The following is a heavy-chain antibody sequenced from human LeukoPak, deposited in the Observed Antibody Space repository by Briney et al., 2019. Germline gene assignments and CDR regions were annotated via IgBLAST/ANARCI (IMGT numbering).Heavy chain of an antibody. D-gene: IGHD4-23*01. CDR3: ARGPNKSDGGNSGSAWFDP. V-gene: IGHV1-8*01. CDR1: GYTFTTYD. J-gene: IGHJ5*02. CDR2: MNPNSGNT. Sequence: ASVKVSCKASGYTFTTYDINWVRQATGQGLVCMGWMNPNSGNTGYAQKFQGRVTMTRNTSISTAYMELSSLRSEDTAVYYCARGPNKSDGGNSGSAWFDPWGQGTLVTVSS.